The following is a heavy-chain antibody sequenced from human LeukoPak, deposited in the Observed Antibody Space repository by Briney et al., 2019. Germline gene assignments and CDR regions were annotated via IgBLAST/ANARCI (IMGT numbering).Heavy chain of an antibody. CDR3: ARKTVHRRVRKDSET. Sequence: GESPQTFCSGSGYAFTSSWIGWVRRMPGQGVEWMGLIYPCDSATRYSPSSKGQVTISADKSTNTAYLKWTSLKASDTAIHYWARKTVHRRVRKDSETWGPGTL. D-gene: IGHD2-15*01. J-gene: IGHJ4*03. CDR1: GYAFTSSW. CDR2: IYPCDSAT. V-gene: IGHV5-51*01.